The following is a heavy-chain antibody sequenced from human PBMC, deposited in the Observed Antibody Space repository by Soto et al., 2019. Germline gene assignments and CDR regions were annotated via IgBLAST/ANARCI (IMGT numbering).Heavy chain of an antibody. J-gene: IGHJ4*02. D-gene: IGHD5-18*01. CDR3: AKGGYNYGFLFDC. Sequence: PAGSLRLSCAASGFTFSSYAMSWVRQAPGKGLEWVSAISGSGGSTYYADSVKGRFTISRDNSKNTLYLQMNSLRAEDTAVYYCAKGGYNYGFLFDCWGQGTLVTVSS. CDR2: ISGSGGST. V-gene: IGHV3-23*01. CDR1: GFTFSSYA.